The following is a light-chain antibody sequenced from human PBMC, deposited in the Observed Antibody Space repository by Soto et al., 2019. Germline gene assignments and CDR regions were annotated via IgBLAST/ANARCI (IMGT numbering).Light chain of an antibody. J-gene: IGKJ2*01. V-gene: IGKV3-20*01. Sequence: EIVLTQSPGTLSLSPGERATLSCRASQSVSSSYLAWYQQKPGQAPRLLIYGASSRATGIPDRFSGSGSGTEFTLTISRLEPEDFAVYYCQLYVNSPGYTFGQGTKLEIK. CDR2: GAS. CDR1: QSVSSSY. CDR3: QLYVNSPGYT.